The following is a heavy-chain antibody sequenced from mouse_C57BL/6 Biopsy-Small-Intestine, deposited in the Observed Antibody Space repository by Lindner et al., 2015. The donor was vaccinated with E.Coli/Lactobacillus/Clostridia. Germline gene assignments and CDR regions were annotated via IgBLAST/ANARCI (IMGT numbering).Heavy chain of an antibody. J-gene: IGHJ1*01. CDR1: GYTFTSYW. Sequence: VQLQESGAELVKPGASVKLSCKASGYTFTSYWMHWVKQRPGQGLEWIGEIDPSDSYTYYNQKFKGKATLTVDKSSSTAYMQLSSPTSEDSAVYYCARLGGLGYFDVWGAGTTVTVSS. CDR3: ARLGGLGYFDV. D-gene: IGHD2-13*01. CDR2: IDPSDSYT. V-gene: IGHV1-69*02.